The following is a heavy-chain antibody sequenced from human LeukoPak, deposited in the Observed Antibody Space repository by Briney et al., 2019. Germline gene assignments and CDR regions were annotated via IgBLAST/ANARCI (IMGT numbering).Heavy chain of an antibody. D-gene: IGHD6-13*01. CDR2: LKQDGSEK. Sequence: PGGSLRLSCAASGFIFRSYWMSWVRQAPGKGLEWVANLKQDGSEKYYVDSVKGRFTISRDNAKNSLYLQMNSLRAEDTAVYYCARSAGSISWYEGYYFDFWGQGSQVTVSS. CDR3: ARSAGSISWYEGYYFDF. J-gene: IGHJ4*02. CDR1: GFIFRSYW. V-gene: IGHV3-7*01.